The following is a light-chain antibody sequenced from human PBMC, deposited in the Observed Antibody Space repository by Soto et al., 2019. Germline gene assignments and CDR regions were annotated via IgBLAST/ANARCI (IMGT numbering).Light chain of an antibody. J-gene: IGKJ4*01. CDR2: DAS. Sequence: IVLTQSPATLSLSPGERATLSCSASQSVSSYLAWYQQKPGQAPRLLIYDASNRATGIPARFSGSGSGTDFTLTISSLEPEDFAVYYCQQRSNWLTFGGGTKVDIK. CDR3: QQRSNWLT. CDR1: QSVSSY. V-gene: IGKV3-11*01.